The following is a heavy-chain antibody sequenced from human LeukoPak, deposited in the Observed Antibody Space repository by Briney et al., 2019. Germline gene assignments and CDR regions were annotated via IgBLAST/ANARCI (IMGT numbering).Heavy chain of an antibody. V-gene: IGHV3-48*01. J-gene: IGHJ4*02. D-gene: IGHD5-18*01. Sequence: GGSLRLSCAASGFTFSSYSMNWVRQAPGKGLEWVSYISSISSTMYYADSVKGRFTISRDNVKNSLCLQMNSLRAEETAVYYCTRDKRQQLTPTAFDYWGQGTLVTVYS. CDR1: GFTFSSYS. CDR2: ISSISSTM. CDR3: TRDKRQQLTPTAFDY.